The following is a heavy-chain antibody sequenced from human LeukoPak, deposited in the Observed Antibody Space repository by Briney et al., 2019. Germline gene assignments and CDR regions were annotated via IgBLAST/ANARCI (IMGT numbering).Heavy chain of an antibody. D-gene: IGHD1-26*01. Sequence: ASVKVSCKASGYPFNTYDINWVRQATGQGVEWMGWMNHNSGNTNCAQKFKGRVTMTRDTAMGTAYMELSSLTSEDTAVYYCASEKWVKREGVYYYYGITVWGQGTTVTVSS. CDR2: MNHNSGNT. V-gene: IGHV1-8*01. CDR1: GYPFNTYD. J-gene: IGHJ6*02. CDR3: ASEKWVKREGVYYYYGITV.